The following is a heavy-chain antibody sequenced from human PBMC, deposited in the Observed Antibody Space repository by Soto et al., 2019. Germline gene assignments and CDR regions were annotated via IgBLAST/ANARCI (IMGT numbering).Heavy chain of an antibody. J-gene: IGHJ4*02. V-gene: IGHV3-23*01. CDR1: GFTFSSYA. Sequence: GGSLRLSCAASGFTFSSYAMSWVRQAPGKGLEWVSAISGSADGTFYADSVKGRFSISRDNSKNILYLQMNNLRVEDTAIYYCSKGRLSFDFWGPGTLVTVSS. CDR2: ISGSADGT. CDR3: SKGRLSFDF.